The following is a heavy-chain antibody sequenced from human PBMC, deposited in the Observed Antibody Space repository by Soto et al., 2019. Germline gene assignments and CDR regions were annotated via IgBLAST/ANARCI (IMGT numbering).Heavy chain of an antibody. Sequence: EVQLVESGGGLVQPGGSQRLSCAASGFTFSSYWMNWVRQAPGKGLEWVANIKQDGTEKHYVDSVKDRFTISRDNAKSSLHLQLNSLRADDTAVYYCAGGTGWFIVDWGQGTLVTVSS. CDR1: GFTFSSYW. CDR2: IKQDGTEK. CDR3: AGGTGWFIVD. V-gene: IGHV3-7*02. D-gene: IGHD6-19*01. J-gene: IGHJ4*02.